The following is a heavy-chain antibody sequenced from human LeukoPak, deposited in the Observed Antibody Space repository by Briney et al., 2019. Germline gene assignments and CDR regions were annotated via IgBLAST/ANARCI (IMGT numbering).Heavy chain of an antibody. CDR3: AREGGSGSYSRNFDS. D-gene: IGHD1-26*01. Sequence: GRSLRLSCAGSGFTFSNYGMHWVRQAPGKGLEWVTIIWSDGTNERYVDSVKGRFTISRDNSNNTLYLQVNSLRVEDTAVYYCAREGGSGSYSRNFDSWGQGTLVTVSS. J-gene: IGHJ4*02. CDR2: IWSDGTNE. V-gene: IGHV3-33*01. CDR1: GFTFSNYG.